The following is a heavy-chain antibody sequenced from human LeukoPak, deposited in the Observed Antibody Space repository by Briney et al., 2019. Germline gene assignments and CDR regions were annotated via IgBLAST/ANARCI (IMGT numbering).Heavy chain of an antibody. D-gene: IGHD5-18*01. CDR1: GFTFSSYA. V-gene: IGHV3-64D*06. CDR3: VKGRTYTASYFDY. J-gene: IGHJ4*02. CDR2: ISSNGGST. Sequence: GGSLRLSCSVSGFTFSSYAMHRVRQAPGKGLEYVSAISSNGGSTYYADSVKGRFTISRDNSKNTLYLQMSSLRAEDTAAYYCVKGRTYTASYFDYWGQGTLVTVSS.